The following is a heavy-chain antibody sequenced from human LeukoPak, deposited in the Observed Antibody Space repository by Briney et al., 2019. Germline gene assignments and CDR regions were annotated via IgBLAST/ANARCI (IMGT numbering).Heavy chain of an antibody. D-gene: IGHD3-22*01. CDR1: GGSFSGYY. J-gene: IGHJ4*02. CDR3: ARGDRDSSGYYAY. Sequence: SETLSLTCAVYGGSFSGYYWSWIRQPPGKGLEWIGEINHSGSTNYNPSLKSRVTMSVDTSKNQFSLKLSSVTAADTAVYYCARGDRDSSGYYAYWGQGTLVTVSS. CDR2: INHSGST. V-gene: IGHV4-34*01.